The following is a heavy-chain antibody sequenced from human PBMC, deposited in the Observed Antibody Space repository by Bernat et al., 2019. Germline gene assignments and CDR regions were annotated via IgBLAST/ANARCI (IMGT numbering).Heavy chain of an antibody. CDR1: GFNLSIYA. CDR3: ARERTTDNWYQYGLED. Sequence: VQLVESGGGVVQPGKSLRLSCAHSGFNLSIYAMYWVRQAPGKGLEWVALITYDGNNKNYADSVKGRFTISRDNSRNTLYLQMNNLKAEDTAVYYFARERTTDNWYQYGLEDWGQGSLVTVSS. V-gene: IGHV3-30*04. D-gene: IGHD1-20*01. J-gene: IGHJ4*01. CDR2: ITYDGNNK.